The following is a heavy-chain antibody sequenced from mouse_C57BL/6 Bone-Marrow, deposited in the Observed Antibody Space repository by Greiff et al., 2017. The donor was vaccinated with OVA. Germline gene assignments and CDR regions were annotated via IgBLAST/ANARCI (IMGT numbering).Heavy chain of an antibody. Sequence: LKESGAELVRPRSSVKLSCKDSYFAFMASAMHWVKQRPGHGLEWIGSFTMYSDATEYSENFKGKATLTANTSSSTAYMELSSLTSEDSAVYYCAPIYYYSYYFDYWGQGTTLTVSS. J-gene: IGHJ2*01. CDR2: FTMYSDAT. V-gene: IGHV1-49*01. CDR3: APIYYYSYYFDY. CDR1: YFAFMASA. D-gene: IGHD1-1*01.